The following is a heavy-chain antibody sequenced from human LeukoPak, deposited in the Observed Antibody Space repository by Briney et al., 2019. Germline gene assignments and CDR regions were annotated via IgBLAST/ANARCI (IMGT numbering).Heavy chain of an antibody. CDR3: ARQPGMTAKSWYFDL. V-gene: IGHV5-51*01. CDR2: IHPGDSHT. J-gene: IGHJ2*01. D-gene: IGHD2-2*01. CDR1: GYTFTKYW. Sequence: GESLKISCEGSGYTFTKYWIGWLRQMPGKGLEWMGIIHPGDSHTWYSPSFQGRVTISADKSISMAYLQWSSLKASDTAMYFCARQPGMTAKSWYFDLWGRGTLVTVSS.